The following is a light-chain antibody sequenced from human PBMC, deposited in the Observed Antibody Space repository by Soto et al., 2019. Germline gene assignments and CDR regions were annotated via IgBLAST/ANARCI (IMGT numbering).Light chain of an antibody. CDR2: QDT. CDR1: KLGEKY. CDR3: QAWDYSTAYYV. Sequence: SYELTQPPSVSVSPGQTASITCSGDKLGEKYTCWYQHKPGQSPVLGIYQDTKRPSGIPERFSGSNSGNTATLTISGTQAMDEADYYCQAWDYSTAYYVFGPGTKLTFL. V-gene: IGLV3-1*01. J-gene: IGLJ1*01.